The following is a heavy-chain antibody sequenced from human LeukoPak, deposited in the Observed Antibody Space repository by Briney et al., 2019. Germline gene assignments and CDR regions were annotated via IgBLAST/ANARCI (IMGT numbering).Heavy chain of an antibody. CDR3: AKDPIGAYGSGSYYSSSN. CDR2: ISGPGGST. CDR1: GFSFRSFA. Sequence: GGSLRLPCAASGFSFRSFAMSWVRQAPGKGLEWVSAISGPGGSTYYADSVKGRFTISRDNSKNTLFLQMNSLRVDDTATYYCAKDPIGAYGSGSYYSSSNWGQGTLVTVSS. D-gene: IGHD3-10*01. V-gene: IGHV3-23*01. J-gene: IGHJ4*02.